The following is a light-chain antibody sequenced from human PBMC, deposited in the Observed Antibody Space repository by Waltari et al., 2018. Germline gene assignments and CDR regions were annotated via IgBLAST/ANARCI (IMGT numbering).Light chain of an antibody. Sequence: DIVMTQSPLSLPVTPGEPASISCRSSQSLLHSNGYNYLDWYLQKPGQSPQLLIYLGSNRASGVPDRFSGSGSGIDFTLKITRVEAEDVGVYYCMQALQTPNTFGQWTKLEIK. CDR3: MQALQTPNT. CDR1: QSLLHSNGYNY. CDR2: LGS. J-gene: IGKJ2*01. V-gene: IGKV2-28*01.